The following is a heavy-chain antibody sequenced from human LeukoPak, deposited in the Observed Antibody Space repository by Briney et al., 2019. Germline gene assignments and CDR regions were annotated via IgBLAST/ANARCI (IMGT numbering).Heavy chain of an antibody. CDR1: GFTFRTSG. CDR2: ISSSGSTI. J-gene: IGHJ4*02. V-gene: IGHV3-48*04. D-gene: IGHD4-17*01. CDR3: ARAGGGDYGLAGDY. Sequence: GGSLRLSCAASGFTFRTSGMNWIRQAPGKGLEWVSYISSSGSTIYYADSVKGRFTISRDNAKNSLYLQMNSLRAEDTAVYYCARAGGGDYGLAGDYWGQGTLVTVSS.